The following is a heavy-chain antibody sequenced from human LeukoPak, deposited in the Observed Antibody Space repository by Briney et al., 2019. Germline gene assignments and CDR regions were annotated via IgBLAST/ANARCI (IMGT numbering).Heavy chain of an antibody. CDR1: GFTFSSYE. CDR2: ISSSGSTI. D-gene: IGHD6-19*01. J-gene: IGHJ4*02. CDR3: ARDRPVLRFDY. V-gene: IGHV3-48*03. Sequence: GGSLRLSCAASGFTFSSYEMNWVRQAPGKGLEWVSYISSSGSTIYYADSVKGRFTISRDNDKNSLYLQMNSLRAEDTAVYYCARDRPVLRFDYWGQGTLVTVSS.